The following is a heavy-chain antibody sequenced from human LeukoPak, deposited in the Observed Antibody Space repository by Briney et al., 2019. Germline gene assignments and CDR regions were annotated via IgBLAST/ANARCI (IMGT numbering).Heavy chain of an antibody. CDR2: INPSGGST. CDR1: GGTFSSYA. Sequence: ASVKVSCKASGGTFSSYAISWVRQAPGQGLEWMGIINPSGGSTSYAQKFQGRVTMTRDTSTSTVYMELSSLRSEDTAVYYCARGSGFDWLLSLVYWGQGTLVTVSS. V-gene: IGHV1-46*01. CDR3: ARGSGFDWLLSLVY. J-gene: IGHJ4*02. D-gene: IGHD3-9*01.